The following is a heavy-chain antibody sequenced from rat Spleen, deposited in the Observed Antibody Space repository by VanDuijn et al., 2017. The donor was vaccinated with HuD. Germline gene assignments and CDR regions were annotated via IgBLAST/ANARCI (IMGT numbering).Heavy chain of an antibody. J-gene: IGHJ3*01. CDR2: ISYDGGRN. Sequence: EVQLVESDGGLVQPGRSLKLSCAASGFTFSDYYMAWVRQAPTKGLEWVATISYDGGRNFYRDSVKGRFTISRDNAKSTLYLQMDSLRSEDTATYYCARHGPFYYDDGYYHGGWFAYWGQGTLVTVSS. CDR3: ARHGPFYYDDGYYHGGWFAY. D-gene: IGHD1-12*03. CDR1: GFTFSDYY. V-gene: IGHV5-29*01.